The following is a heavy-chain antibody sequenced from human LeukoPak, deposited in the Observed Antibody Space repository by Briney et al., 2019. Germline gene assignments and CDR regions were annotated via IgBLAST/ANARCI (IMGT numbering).Heavy chain of an antibody. CDR1: GFTFSSYS. D-gene: IGHD5-24*01. CDR2: ISTSSSYI. V-gene: IGHV3-21*01. CDR3: ARDRWLQSQRYFDY. Sequence: GGTLRLSCAASGFTFSSYSMNWVRQAPGKGLEWVSSISTSSSYIYYVDSVKGRFTISRDNARNSLHLQMNSLRAEDTAVYYCARDRWLQSQRYFDYWGQGMLVTVSS. J-gene: IGHJ4*02.